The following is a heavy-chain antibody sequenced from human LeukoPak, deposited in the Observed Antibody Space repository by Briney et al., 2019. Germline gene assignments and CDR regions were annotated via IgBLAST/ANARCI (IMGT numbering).Heavy chain of an antibody. CDR1: GGSISNYY. D-gene: IGHD2-8*01. Sequence: PSETLSLTCTVSGGSISNYYWSWIRQPPGKGLEWIGYIYYSGSTNYNPSLKSRVTISVDTSKNQFSLKLSSVTAADTAVYYCARETNLGYYYYMDVWGKGTTVTVSS. CDR2: IYYSGST. CDR3: ARETNLGYYYYMDV. J-gene: IGHJ6*03. V-gene: IGHV4-59*01.